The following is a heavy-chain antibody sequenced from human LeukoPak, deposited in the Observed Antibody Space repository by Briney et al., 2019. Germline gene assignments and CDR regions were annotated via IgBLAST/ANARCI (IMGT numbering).Heavy chain of an antibody. J-gene: IGHJ4*02. D-gene: IGHD1-7*01. CDR3: AKDREGTIADYFDY. V-gene: IGHV3-23*01. Sequence: GGSLRLSCAASGFTLRSYWMHWVRQAPGKGLVWVSSISGSGGSTYYADSVKGRFTISRDNSKNTLNLQMNSLRGEDTAVYYCAKDREGTIADYFDYWGQGTLVTVSS. CDR2: ISGSGGST. CDR1: GFTLRSYW.